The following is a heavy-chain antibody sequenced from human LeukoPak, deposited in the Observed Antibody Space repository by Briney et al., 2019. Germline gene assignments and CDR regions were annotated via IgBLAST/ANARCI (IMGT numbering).Heavy chain of an antibody. J-gene: IGHJ4*02. Sequence: NPSETLSLTCTVSGYSISSGYDWGWMRQAPGKRLEWLGSISQSGNTYNNPSLKSRVTLSVDTSKNQVSLQMTSVTAADTAMYYCARGVNSGYFDYCGQGTLVTVSS. D-gene: IGHD1-26*01. CDR2: ISQSGNT. CDR3: ARGVNSGYFDY. V-gene: IGHV4-38-2*02. CDR1: GYSISSGYD.